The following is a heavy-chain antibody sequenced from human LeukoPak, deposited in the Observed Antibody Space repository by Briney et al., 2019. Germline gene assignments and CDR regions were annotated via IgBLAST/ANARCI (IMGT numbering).Heavy chain of an antibody. D-gene: IGHD3-10*01. CDR3: ARDPPHTYYYGSGSFDY. V-gene: IGHV3-48*01. CDR1: GLTFSSYS. CDR2: ISSSSSAI. J-gene: IGHJ4*02. Sequence: GGSLRLSCAASGLTFSSYSMNWVRQAPGKGLEWVSSISSSSSAIYYADSVKGRFTISRDNAKNSLYLQMNSLRAEDTAVYYCARDPPHTYYYGSGSFDYWGQGTLVTVSS.